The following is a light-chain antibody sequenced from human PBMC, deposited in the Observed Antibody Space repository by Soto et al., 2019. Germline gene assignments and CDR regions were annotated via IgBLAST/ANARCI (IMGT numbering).Light chain of an antibody. V-gene: IGLV1-47*01. CDR2: RNS. J-gene: IGLJ2*01. CDR1: SSNIGSNY. CDR3: AAWYDSLSGVV. Sequence: QPVLTQPPSASGTPGQRVTISCSGSSSNIGSNYVYWYQQLPGTVPQLLIYRNSDRPSGVPDRFSGSKSGTSASLAISGLRSEDEADYYCAAWYDSLSGVVFGGGTKLTVL.